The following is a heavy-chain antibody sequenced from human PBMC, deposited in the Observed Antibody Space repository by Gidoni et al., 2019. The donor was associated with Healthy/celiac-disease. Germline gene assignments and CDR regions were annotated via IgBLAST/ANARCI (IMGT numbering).Heavy chain of an antibody. J-gene: IGHJ4*02. D-gene: IGHD3-16*02. CDR2: IYYSGST. CDR1: GGSISSSY. CDR3: AREGGDYVWGSYRGFDY. V-gene: IGHV4-59*01. Sequence: QVQLQESGPGLVKPSETLSLTCTVSGGSISSSYWSWIRQPPGKGLAWIGYIYYSGSTNYNPSLKSRVTISVDTSKNQFSLKLSSVTAADTAVYYCAREGGDYVWGSYRGFDYWGQGTLVTVSS.